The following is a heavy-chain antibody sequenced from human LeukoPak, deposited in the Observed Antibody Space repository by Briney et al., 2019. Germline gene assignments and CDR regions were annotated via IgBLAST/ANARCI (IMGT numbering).Heavy chain of an antibody. CDR2: IYYNGDT. CDR1: GGSISSYY. Sequence: PSETLSLTCTVSGGSISSYYWSWIRQPPGKGLEWIGYIYYNGDTDYNPSLESRVTISVDTSKNQISLKLSSVTAADTAVYYRARNTGWRTPSDYWGQGTLVTVSS. J-gene: IGHJ4*02. CDR3: ARNTGWRTPSDY. D-gene: IGHD6-19*01. V-gene: IGHV4-59*01.